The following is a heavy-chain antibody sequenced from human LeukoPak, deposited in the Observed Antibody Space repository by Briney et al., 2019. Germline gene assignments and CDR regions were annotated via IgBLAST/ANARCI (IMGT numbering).Heavy chain of an antibody. Sequence: GGSLRLSCAASGFTFSSYAMRWVRQAPGKGLEWVAVISYDGSSKYYADSVKGRFTISRDNSKNTLYLQMNSLRAEDTAVYYCARDSSGYYTGYFDYWGRGTLVTVSS. V-gene: IGHV3-30*04. CDR3: ARDSSGYYTGYFDY. J-gene: IGHJ4*02. CDR2: ISYDGSSK. CDR1: GFTFSSYA. D-gene: IGHD3-3*01.